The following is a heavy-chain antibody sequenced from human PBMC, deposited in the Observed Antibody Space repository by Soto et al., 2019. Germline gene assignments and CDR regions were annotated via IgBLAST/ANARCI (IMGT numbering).Heavy chain of an antibody. CDR1: GYTFTSYG. D-gene: IGHD1-1*01. J-gene: IGHJ4*02. CDR2: ISAHNGNT. CDR3: ARGRYGDY. Sequence: QVHLVQSGAEVKKPGASVKVSCKASGYTFTSYGITWVRQAPGKGLEWMGWISAHNGNTDYAHKLQGRVIVTRDTSTSTAYMELRSLSSDDTAVYYCARGRYGDYWGQGAQVTVSS. V-gene: IGHV1-18*01.